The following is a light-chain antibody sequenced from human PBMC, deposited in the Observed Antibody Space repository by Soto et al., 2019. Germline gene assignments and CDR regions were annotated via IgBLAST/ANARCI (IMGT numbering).Light chain of an antibody. J-gene: IGKJ4*01. Sequence: DIQMTQSPSTLSASVEDGVTITCRASQSIRSWLAWYQQKPGKAPKLLIYQASSLESGVPSRFSGSGSGTEFTLTISRLQPDDFATYYCQQYDSYPLTFGGGTKVEIK. CDR2: QAS. V-gene: IGKV1-5*03. CDR1: QSIRSW. CDR3: QQYDSYPLT.